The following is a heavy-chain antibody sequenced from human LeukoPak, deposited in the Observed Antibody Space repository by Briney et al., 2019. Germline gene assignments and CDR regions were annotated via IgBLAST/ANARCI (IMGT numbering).Heavy chain of an antibody. D-gene: IGHD2-15*01. CDR2: ISGYNGNT. J-gene: IGHJ6*02. CDR1: GYTFTSYG. CDR3: ARDIYCSGGSCYYYYGMDV. Sequence: GASVKVSCKASGYTFTSYGISWVRQAPGQGLEWMGWISGYNGNTNYAQKLQGRVTMTTDTSTSTAYLELRSLRSDDTAVYYCARDIYCSGGSCYYYYGMDVWGQGTTVTVSS. V-gene: IGHV1-18*01.